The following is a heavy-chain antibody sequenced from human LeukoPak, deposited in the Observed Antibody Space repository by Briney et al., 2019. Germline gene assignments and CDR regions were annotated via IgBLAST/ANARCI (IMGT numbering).Heavy chain of an antibody. CDR2: VGISSGNT. CDR3: ARDHRYAFDN. Sequence: GGSLRLSCAASGFPFSDCSMNWVRQAPGKGLEWISYVGISSGNTKYADSVKGRFTISGDSAKNSVFLQMNSLRVEDTAVYYCARDHRYAFDNWGQGTLVTVSS. CDR1: GFPFSDCS. J-gene: IGHJ4*02. D-gene: IGHD5-12*01. V-gene: IGHV3-48*04.